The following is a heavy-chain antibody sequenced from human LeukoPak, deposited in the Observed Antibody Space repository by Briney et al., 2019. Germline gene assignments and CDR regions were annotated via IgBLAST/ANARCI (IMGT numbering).Heavy chain of an antibody. V-gene: IGHV3-23*01. J-gene: IGHJ4*02. D-gene: IGHD2-15*01. CDR3: AKGETEGGGLAHAH. CDR2: ISGRGGST. Sequence: PGGSLRLSCAASGFTYPNFAMSWVRQAPGKGLEWVSAISGRGGSTYYADAVKGRFTISRDNSKNTLYLQMNSLSAEDTAEYYCAKGETEGGGLAHAHWGQGTLVTVSS. CDR1: GFTYPNFA.